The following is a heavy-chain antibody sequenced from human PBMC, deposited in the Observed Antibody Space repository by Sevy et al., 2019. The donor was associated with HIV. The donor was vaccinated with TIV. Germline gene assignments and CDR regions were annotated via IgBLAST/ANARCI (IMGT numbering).Heavy chain of an antibody. D-gene: IGHD3-10*01. J-gene: IGHJ5*02. CDR2: DSTSGST. V-gene: IGHV4-4*07. CDR3: ARDVLVVGGGSNWFDP. Sequence: SETLSLTCTVSSASFSAYYWSWIRQPAGKGLEWIGRDSTSGSTNYNPSLKSRVTMSLDTSKNHFSLKLSSVTAADTAIYYFARDVLVVGGGSNWFDPWGQGALVTVSS. CDR1: SASFSAYY.